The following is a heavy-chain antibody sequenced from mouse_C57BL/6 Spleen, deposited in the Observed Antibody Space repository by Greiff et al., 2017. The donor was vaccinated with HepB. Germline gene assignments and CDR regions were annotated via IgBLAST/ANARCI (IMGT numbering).Heavy chain of an antibody. CDR1: GYAFTNYL. Sequence: QVQLQQSGAELVRPGTSVKVSCKASGYAFTNYLIEWVKQRPGQGLEWIGVINPGSGGTNYNEKFKGKATLTADKSSSTAYMQRSSLTSDDSAVYFCAVVPYFDDWGQGTTLTVSS. J-gene: IGHJ2*01. CDR2: INPGSGGT. V-gene: IGHV1-54*01. CDR3: AVVPYFDD. D-gene: IGHD1-1*01.